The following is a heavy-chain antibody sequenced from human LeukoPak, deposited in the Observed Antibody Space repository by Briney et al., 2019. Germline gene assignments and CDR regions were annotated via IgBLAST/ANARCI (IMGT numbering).Heavy chain of an antibody. CDR3: VRGAPRRWFGESLSGAKYYFDY. D-gene: IGHD3-10*01. CDR1: GFTFSSYS. V-gene: IGHV3-21*01. CDR2: ISSSSSYI. J-gene: IGHJ4*02. Sequence: GGSLRLSCAASGFTFSSYSMNWVRQAPGKGLEWVSSISSSSSYIYYADSVKGRFTISRDNAKNSLYLQMNSLRAEDTAVYYCVRGAPRRWFGESLSGAKYYFDYWGQGTLVTVSS.